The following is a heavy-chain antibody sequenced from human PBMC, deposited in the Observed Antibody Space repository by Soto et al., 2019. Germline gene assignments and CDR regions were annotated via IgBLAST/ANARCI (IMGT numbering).Heavy chain of an antibody. CDR1: GFAFSSHP. D-gene: IGHD6-6*01. CDR3: ARRAFGSSRSFDL. CDR2: ISDGGDLT. V-gene: IGHV3-23*01. Sequence: GGSLRLSCAASGFAFSSHPMSWFRQAPERGLEWVSGISDGGDLTYNADSVKGRFTISRDNSENILFLQMNSLRAEDTALYYCARRAFGSSRSFDLWGQGTMVTVSS. J-gene: IGHJ3*01.